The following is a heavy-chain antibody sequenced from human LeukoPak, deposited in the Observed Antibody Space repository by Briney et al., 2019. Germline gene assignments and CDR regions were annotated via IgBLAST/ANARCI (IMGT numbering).Heavy chain of an antibody. CDR3: ATTMVVGNFDY. CDR2: INPSGGST. CDR1: GYTFTSYY. J-gene: IGHJ4*02. Sequence: ASVTVSCKASGYTFTSYYMHWVRQAPGQGLEWMGIINPSGGSTSYAQKFQGRVTMTRDTSTSTVYMELSSLRSEDTAVYYCATTMVVGNFDYWGQGTLVTVSS. V-gene: IGHV1-46*01. D-gene: IGHD2-15*01.